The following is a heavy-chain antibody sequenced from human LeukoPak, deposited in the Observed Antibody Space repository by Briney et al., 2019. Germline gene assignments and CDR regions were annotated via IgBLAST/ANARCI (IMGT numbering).Heavy chain of an antibody. Sequence: SETLSLTCTVSGGSISSYYWSWIRQPPGKGLEWIGYIYYSGSTNYNPSLKSRVTISVDTSKNQFSLKLSSVTAADTAVYYCARAIPRDYWGQGTLVTVSA. V-gene: IGHV4-59*01. CDR1: GGSISSYY. CDR3: ARAIPRDY. D-gene: IGHD2-2*02. J-gene: IGHJ4*02. CDR2: IYYSGST.